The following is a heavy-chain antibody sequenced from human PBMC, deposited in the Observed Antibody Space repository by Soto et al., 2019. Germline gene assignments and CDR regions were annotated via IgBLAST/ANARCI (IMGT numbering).Heavy chain of an antibody. Sequence: GVSVKVSCKAFGYTFTSYGISWVRQAPGQGLEWMGWISAYNGNRNYAQKLQGRVTMTTDTSTSTAYMELRSLRSDDTAVYYCARELGHQLVDYWGQGTLVTVSS. D-gene: IGHD6-13*01. J-gene: IGHJ4*02. CDR3: ARELGHQLVDY. V-gene: IGHV1-18*01. CDR1: GYTFTSYG. CDR2: ISAYNGNR.